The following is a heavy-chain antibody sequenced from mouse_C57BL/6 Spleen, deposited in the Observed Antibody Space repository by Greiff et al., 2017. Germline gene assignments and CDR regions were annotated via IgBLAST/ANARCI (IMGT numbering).Heavy chain of an antibody. J-gene: IGHJ3*01. V-gene: IGHV14-1*01. CDR1: GFNIKDYY. Sequence: VQLQQSGAELVRPGASVKLSCTASGFNIKDYYMHWVKQRPEQGLEWIGRIDPEDGDTEYAPKFQGKATMTADPSSNTAYLQLSSLTSEDTAVYYCTRVYDGYYQAWFAYWGQGTLVTVSA. CDR2: IDPEDGDT. D-gene: IGHD2-3*01. CDR3: TRVYDGYYQAWFAY.